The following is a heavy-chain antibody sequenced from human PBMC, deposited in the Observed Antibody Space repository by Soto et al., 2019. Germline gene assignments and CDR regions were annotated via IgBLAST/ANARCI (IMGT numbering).Heavy chain of an antibody. V-gene: IGHV4-31*03. Sequence: SETLSLTCIVSGDSVSSGGYYWSWIRQHPGKGLEWIGYIYSNGFTYYNPSLESRVTISLDTSKNQFSLKLSSVTAADTAVYYCARVRATMMSRFDPWGQGTLVTVSS. CDR2: IYSNGFT. D-gene: IGHD3-22*01. J-gene: IGHJ5*02. CDR1: GDSVSSGGYY. CDR3: ARVRATMMSRFDP.